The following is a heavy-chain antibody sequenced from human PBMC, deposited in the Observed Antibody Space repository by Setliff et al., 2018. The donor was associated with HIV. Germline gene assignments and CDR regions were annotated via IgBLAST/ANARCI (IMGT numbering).Heavy chain of an antibody. CDR3: ARGGSITMIVVVPWAIDI. Sequence: WASVKVSCKVSGYTLTEVSIHWVRQAPGKGLEWMGDFDPEDGETVHAQKFQGRVTMTEDTSTDTAYMELSSLRSEDTAIYYCARGGSITMIVVVPWAIDIWGKGTMVTVSS. CDR1: GYTLTEVS. J-gene: IGHJ3*02. CDR2: FDPEDGET. V-gene: IGHV1-24*01. D-gene: IGHD3-22*01.